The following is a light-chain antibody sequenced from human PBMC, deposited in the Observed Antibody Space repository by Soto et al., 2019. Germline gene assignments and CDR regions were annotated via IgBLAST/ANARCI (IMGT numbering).Light chain of an antibody. CDR3: SSFTSSSTYV. CDR2: DVT. Sequence: QSVLTQPASVSGSPGQSITISCTGTRSDVGGYNYVYWHQQHPGKAPKLMIYDVTNRPSGVSDRFSGSKSGNTASLTISGLQAEGEADYYCSSFTSSSTYVFGAGTKVPLL. CDR1: RSDVGGYNY. J-gene: IGLJ1*01. V-gene: IGLV2-14*01.